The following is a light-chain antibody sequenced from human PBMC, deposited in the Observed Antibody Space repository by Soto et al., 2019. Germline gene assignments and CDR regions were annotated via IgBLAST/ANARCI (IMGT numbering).Light chain of an antibody. CDR3: QHFNSWPLL. V-gene: IGKV3-15*01. CDR2: GAS. Sequence: EVVMTQSPAMLSVSPGERATLSCGASQNVNNRLAWYQQRAGQPPRLLIYGASTRATGIPARFSGSGSGTEFTLTISSLQSEDFAVYYCQHFNSWPLLFGQGTKV. J-gene: IGKJ1*01. CDR1: QNVNNR.